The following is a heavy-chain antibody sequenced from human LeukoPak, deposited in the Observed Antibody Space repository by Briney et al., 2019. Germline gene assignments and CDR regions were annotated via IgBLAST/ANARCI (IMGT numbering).Heavy chain of an antibody. CDR1: AFIFSGHW. Sequence: GGSLRLSCEGSAFIFSGHWMNWVRQTPGKGLEWVASIKEDGSERQYVDSVKGRFSISRDNAKNSLYLQMNSLRAEDTALYHCARNNGMDVWGQGTTVIVSS. V-gene: IGHV3-7*03. CDR2: IKEDGSER. J-gene: IGHJ6*02. CDR3: ARNNGMDV.